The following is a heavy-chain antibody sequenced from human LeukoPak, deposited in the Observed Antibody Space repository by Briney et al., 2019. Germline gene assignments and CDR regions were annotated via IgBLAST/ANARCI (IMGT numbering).Heavy chain of an antibody. D-gene: IGHD4-17*01. J-gene: IGHJ4*02. CDR1: GGSISSSPS. CDR3: ARHKGGDYYNPSDN. CDR2: ITNAAST. Sequence: SETLSFTCTVSGGSISSSPSWGWVRQPPGKGLEWIVSITNAASTYYTPSLKSRVTISVDTSKNQFSLKLNSVTAADTAMYYCARHKGGDYYNPSDNWGQGTLVTVSS. V-gene: IGHV4-39*07.